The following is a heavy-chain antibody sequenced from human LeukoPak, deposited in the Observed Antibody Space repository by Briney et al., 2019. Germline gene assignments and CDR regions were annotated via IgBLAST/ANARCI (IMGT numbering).Heavy chain of an antibody. Sequence: GGSLRLSCVASGFTFSRFGIHWVRQAPGKGLEWVAYIRLDGRNQYYGDSVKGRFTISRDNSNNTLYLQMNSLRPEDTAVYYCAKSFYYDSSGYSDYWGQGTLVIVSS. CDR2: IRLDGRNQ. CDR3: AKSFYYDSSGYSDY. J-gene: IGHJ4*02. CDR1: GFTFSRFG. V-gene: IGHV3-30*02. D-gene: IGHD3-22*01.